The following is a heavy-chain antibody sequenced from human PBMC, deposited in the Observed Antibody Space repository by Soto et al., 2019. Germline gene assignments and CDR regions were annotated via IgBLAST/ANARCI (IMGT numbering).Heavy chain of an antibody. CDR1: GGSFSGYY. CDR2: INHSGST. Sequence: QVQLQQWGAGLLKPSETLSLTCAVYGGSFSGYYWSWIRQPPGKGLEWIGEINHSGSTNYNPSLNGRVTISAETSSNLSCLKLSSATAADTAGYYCARCRGYYWYFDLWGRGALVTVSS. J-gene: IGHJ2*01. CDR3: ARCRGYYWYFDL. D-gene: IGHD5-12*01. V-gene: IGHV4-34*01.